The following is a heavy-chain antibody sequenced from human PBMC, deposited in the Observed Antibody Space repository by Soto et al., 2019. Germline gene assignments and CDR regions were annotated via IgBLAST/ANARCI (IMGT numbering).Heavy chain of an antibody. Sequence: QVQLVESGGGVVQPGRSLTLSCAASGFSFSGYAMHWVRQAPGKGLEWVAVISYDERNKYYADSVKGRVTISRDNSKNTLYLQMNSLRGEDTAVYYCARDRGWYNWNYGLDFDYWSQGTLVTVSS. CDR3: ARDRGWYNWNYGLDFDY. CDR2: ISYDERNK. J-gene: IGHJ4*02. D-gene: IGHD1-7*01. V-gene: IGHV3-30*04. CDR1: GFSFSGYA.